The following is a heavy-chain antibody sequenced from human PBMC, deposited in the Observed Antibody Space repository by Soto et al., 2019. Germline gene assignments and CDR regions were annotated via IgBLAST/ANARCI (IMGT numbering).Heavy chain of an antibody. CDR2: IYYNGST. CDR3: ARVYYYDFWSGYYYFDY. J-gene: IGHJ4*02. Sequence: QVQLQESGPGLVKPSQTLSLTCTVSGGSISSGDYYWSWIRQPPGKGLEWIGYIYYNGSTYYNPSLKSRVTISVDTSKNQFSLKLSSVTAADTAVYYCARVYYYDFWSGYYYFDYWGQGTLVTVSS. D-gene: IGHD3-3*01. V-gene: IGHV4-30-4*01. CDR1: GGSISSGDYY.